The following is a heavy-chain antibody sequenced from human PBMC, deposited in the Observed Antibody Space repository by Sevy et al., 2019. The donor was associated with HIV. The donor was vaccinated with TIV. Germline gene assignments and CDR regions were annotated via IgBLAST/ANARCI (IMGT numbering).Heavy chain of an antibody. D-gene: IGHD3-22*01. Sequence: GGSLRLSCAASGFTFSNYAMNWVRQAPGKGLEWVSGISGSGGSGDKTNYADSVKGRVTITRDDSKNSLYLQLNSLRAEDTAIYYCARKYDSSGYFDYWGQGTLVTVSS. CDR3: ARKYDSSGYFDY. J-gene: IGHJ4*02. CDR1: GFTFSNYA. CDR2: ISGSGGSGDKT. V-gene: IGHV3-23*01.